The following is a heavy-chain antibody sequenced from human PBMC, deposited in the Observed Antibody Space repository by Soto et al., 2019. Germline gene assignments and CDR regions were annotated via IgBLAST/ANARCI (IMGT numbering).Heavy chain of an antibody. J-gene: IGHJ6*02. V-gene: IGHV5-51*01. CDR3: ARHGPRVYYDNSDYYYYGMDV. CDR1: GYSFTIYW. D-gene: IGHD3-22*01. Sequence: GESLKISCKGSGYSFTIYWIGWVRQMPGKGLEWMGIIYPGDSGTRYSPSFQGQVTISADKSISTAYLQWSSLKASGTAMYYCARHGPRVYYDNSDYYYYGMDVWGQGTTVTVS. CDR2: IYPGDSGT.